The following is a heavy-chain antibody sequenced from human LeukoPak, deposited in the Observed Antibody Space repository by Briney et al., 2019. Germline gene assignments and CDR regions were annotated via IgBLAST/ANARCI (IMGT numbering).Heavy chain of an antibody. CDR2: FSGSGGST. CDR1: GFTFSSYE. V-gene: IGHV3-23*01. J-gene: IGHJ4*02. Sequence: GGSLRLSCAASGFTFSSYEMNWVRQAPGKGLEWVSAFSGSGGSTYYADSVKGRFTISRDNSKNSLYLQMNSLRAEDTAVYYCAKAPLRGSYHRNYFDYWGQGTLVTVSS. D-gene: IGHD1-26*01. CDR3: AKAPLRGSYHRNYFDY.